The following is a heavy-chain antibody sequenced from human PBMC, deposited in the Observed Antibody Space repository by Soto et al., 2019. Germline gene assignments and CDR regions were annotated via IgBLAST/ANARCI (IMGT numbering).Heavy chain of an antibody. V-gene: IGHV3-33*01. CDR2: IWYDGSNK. CDR3: ARQSTVVTLDAFDI. CDR1: GFTFSSYG. J-gene: IGHJ3*02. Sequence: QVQLVESGGCVVQPGRSLRLSCAASGFTFSSYGMHWVRQAPGKGLEWVAVIWYDGSNKYYADSVKGRFTISRDNSKNTLYLQMNSLRAEDTAVYYCARQSTVVTLDAFDIWGHGTMVTVSS. D-gene: IGHD4-17*01.